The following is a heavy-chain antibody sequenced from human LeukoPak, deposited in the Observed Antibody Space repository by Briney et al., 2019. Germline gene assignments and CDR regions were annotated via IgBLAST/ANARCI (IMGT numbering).Heavy chain of an antibody. CDR3: AKARGYCSGGSCSPDR. J-gene: IGHJ5*02. V-gene: IGHV3-53*01. D-gene: IGHD2-15*01. CDR2: IYSAGTT. Sequence: GGSLRLSCAASGFTVTSNHMSWVRQAPGKGLERVSGIYSAGTTYYADSVKGRFTISTDNSKNTLYLQMNSLRAEDTAVYYCAKARGYCSGGSCSPDRWGQGTRVTVSS. CDR1: GFTVTSNH.